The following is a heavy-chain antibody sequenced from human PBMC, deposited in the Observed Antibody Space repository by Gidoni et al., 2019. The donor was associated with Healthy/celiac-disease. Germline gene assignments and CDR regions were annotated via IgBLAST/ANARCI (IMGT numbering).Heavy chain of an antibody. CDR2: ISGSGGST. CDR3: AKDQSYYYDSLDDACDI. J-gene: IGHJ3*02. CDR1: GFPFSSYA. Sequence: EVELLESGGGLVQPRGSLSLSCAASGFPFSSYAMSRVRQAPGKGLGWVSAISGSGGSTYYADSVKGRFTISRDNSKNKLYLQMNSLRAEDTAVYYCAKDQSYYYDSLDDACDIWGQGTMVTVSS. V-gene: IGHV3-23*01. D-gene: IGHD3-22*01.